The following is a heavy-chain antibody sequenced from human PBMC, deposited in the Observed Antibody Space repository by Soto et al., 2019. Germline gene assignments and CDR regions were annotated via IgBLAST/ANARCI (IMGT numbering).Heavy chain of an antibody. D-gene: IGHD2-15*01. J-gene: IGHJ6*02. CDR2: INPSSGRT. Sequence: KVSCKASGYTFTSYSMHWVRQAPGQGLEWMGIINPSSGRTSYAQNFQGRVTMTSDTSTSIVYMEMSSLKSEDTAVYYCARDHNFGFILYAMDVWGQGTTVTVSS. V-gene: IGHV1-46*01. CDR1: GYTFTSYS. CDR3: ARDHNFGFILYAMDV.